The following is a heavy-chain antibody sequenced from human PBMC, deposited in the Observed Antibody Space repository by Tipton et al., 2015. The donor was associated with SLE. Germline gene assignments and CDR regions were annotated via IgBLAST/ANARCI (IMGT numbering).Heavy chain of an antibody. V-gene: IGHV4-59*01. CDR3: AREYRNAFDL. CDR2: IYFRGST. Sequence: TLSLTCTVSGGSISSYYWGWIRQPPGGGLEWIGYIYFRGSTNYNPSLKSRVTISLDTSKTQFSLNLTSVTAADTAVYYCAREYRNAFDLWGQGTMVTVSS. D-gene: IGHD1-1*01. J-gene: IGHJ3*01. CDR1: GGSISSYY.